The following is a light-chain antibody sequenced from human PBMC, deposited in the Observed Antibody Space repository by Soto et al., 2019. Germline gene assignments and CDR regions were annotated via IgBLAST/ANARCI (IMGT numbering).Light chain of an antibody. CDR3: QQRSNWPAT. CDR2: GAS. V-gene: IGKV3-11*01. CDR1: QSISDT. Sequence: EIVITQSPATLPLSPGGRATLSWRASQSISDTLAWYQQKPGQAPRLLIHGASTRATGFPARFSGSGSGTDFTLTISSLEPEDFAVYYCQQRSNWPATFGQGTKVDI. J-gene: IGKJ1*01.